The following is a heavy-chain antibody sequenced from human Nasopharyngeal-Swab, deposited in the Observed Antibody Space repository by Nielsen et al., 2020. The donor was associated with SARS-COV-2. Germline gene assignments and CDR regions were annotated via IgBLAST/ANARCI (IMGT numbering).Heavy chain of an antibody. J-gene: IGHJ6*02. CDR3: AREDLPSYYYDSSGYYEGNYGMDV. V-gene: IGHV3-30*04. Sequence: GESLKISCAASGFTFSSYAMHWVRQAPGKGLGWVVVISYDGSNKYYADSVKGRFTISRDNSKNTLYLQMNSLRAEDTAVYYCAREDLPSYYYDSSGYYEGNYGMDVWGQGTTVTVSS. CDR1: GFTFSSYA. D-gene: IGHD3-22*01. CDR2: ISYDGSNK.